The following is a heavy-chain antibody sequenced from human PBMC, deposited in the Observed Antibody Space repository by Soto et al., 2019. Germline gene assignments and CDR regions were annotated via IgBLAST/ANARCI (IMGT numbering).Heavy chain of an antibody. CDR3: AASIVVPAELDY. V-gene: IGHV4-39*01. D-gene: IGHD2-2*01. CDR1: GGSISSSSYY. CDR2: IYYSGST. Sequence: SETLSLTCTVSGGSISSSSYYWGWIRQPPGKGLEWIGSIYYSGSTYYNPSLKSRVTISVDTSKNQFSLKLSSVTAADTAVYYCAASIVVPAELDYWGQGTLVTVSS. J-gene: IGHJ4*02.